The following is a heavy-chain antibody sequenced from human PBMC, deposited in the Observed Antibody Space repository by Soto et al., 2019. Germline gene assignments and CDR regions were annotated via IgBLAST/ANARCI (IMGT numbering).Heavy chain of an antibody. CDR1: GFTFSSYA. CDR2: ISGSGGST. V-gene: IGHV3-23*01. D-gene: IGHD2-15*01. Sequence: GGSLRLSCAASGFTFSSYAMSWVRQAPGKGLEWVSAISGSGGSTYYADSVKGRFTISRDNSKNTLYLQMNSLRAEDTAVYYCAKEAPRYCSGGSCYFDYWGQGTLVTVSS. CDR3: AKEAPRYCSGGSCYFDY. J-gene: IGHJ4*02.